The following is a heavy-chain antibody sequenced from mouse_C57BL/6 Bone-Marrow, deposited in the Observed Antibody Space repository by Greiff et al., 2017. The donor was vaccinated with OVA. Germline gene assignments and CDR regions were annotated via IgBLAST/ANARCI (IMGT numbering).Heavy chain of an antibody. V-gene: IGHV5-4*03. CDR3: ASPYDYGGYWYFDV. CDR1: GFTFSSYA. D-gene: IGHD2-4*01. J-gene: IGHJ1*03. Sequence: EVNVVESGGGLVKPGGSLKLSCAASGFTFSSYAMSWVRQTPEKRLEWVATISDGGSYTYYPDNVKGRFTISRDNAKNNLYLQMSHLKSEDTAMYYCASPYDYGGYWYFDVWGTGTTVTVSS. CDR2: ISDGGSYT.